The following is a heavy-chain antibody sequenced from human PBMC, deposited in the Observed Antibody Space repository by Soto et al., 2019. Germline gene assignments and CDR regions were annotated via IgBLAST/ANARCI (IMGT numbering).Heavy chain of an antibody. J-gene: IGHJ3*02. V-gene: IGHV4-30-4*01. CDR1: GGSISSGDYY. CDR3: ARANGDYASAFDI. Sequence: PSETLSLTCTVSGGSISSGDYYWSWIRQPPGKGLEWIGYIYYSGSTYYNPSLKSRVTISVDTSKNQFSLKLSSVTAADTAVYYCARANGDYASAFDIWGQGTMVTVSS. D-gene: IGHD4-17*01. CDR2: IYYSGST.